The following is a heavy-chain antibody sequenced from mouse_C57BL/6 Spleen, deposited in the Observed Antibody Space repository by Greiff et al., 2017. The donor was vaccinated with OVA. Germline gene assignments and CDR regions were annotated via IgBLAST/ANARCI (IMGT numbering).Heavy chain of an antibody. V-gene: IGHV7-3*01. CDR1: GFTFTDYY. CDR3: ASSPLITTVPWFAY. Sequence: EVKLVESGGGLVQPGGSLSLSCAASGFTFTDYYMSWVRQPPGKALGWLGFIRNKANGYTTEYSASVKGRFTISRDNSQSILYLQMNALRAEDSATYYCASSPLITTVPWFAYWGQGTLVTVSA. D-gene: IGHD1-1*01. J-gene: IGHJ3*01. CDR2: IRNKANGYTT.